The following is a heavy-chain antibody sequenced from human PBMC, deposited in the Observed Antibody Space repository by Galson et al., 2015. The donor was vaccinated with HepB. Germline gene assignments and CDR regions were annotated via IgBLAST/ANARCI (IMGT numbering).Heavy chain of an antibody. Sequence: SVKVSCKASGGTFSSFGISWVRQVPGQGLEWMGEITPTSGTTKYSWKFQGRVKITADEFTTTVYMEMTSLRSEDTAVYYCARDHYHYDTSAQEGADDGFDIWGQGTVVTVSA. D-gene: IGHD3-22*01. J-gene: IGHJ3*02. CDR2: ITPTSGTT. V-gene: IGHV1-69*13. CDR3: ARDHYHYDTSAQEGADDGFDI. CDR1: GGTFSSFG.